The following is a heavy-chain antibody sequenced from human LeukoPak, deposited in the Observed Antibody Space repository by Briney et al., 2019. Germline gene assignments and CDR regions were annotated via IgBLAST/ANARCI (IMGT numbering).Heavy chain of an antibody. D-gene: IGHD3-10*01. J-gene: IGHJ4*02. CDR3: ARVMDYYGSGSYYNDPHYYFDY. V-gene: IGHV1-69*13. CDR2: IITIFGTA. CDR1: GGTFSSYA. Sequence: SVKVSCKASGGTFSSYAISWVRQAPGQGLEWMGGIITIFGTANYAQKFQGRVTITADESTSTAYMELSSLRSEDTAVYYCARVMDYYGSGSYYNDPHYYFDYWGQGTLVTVSS.